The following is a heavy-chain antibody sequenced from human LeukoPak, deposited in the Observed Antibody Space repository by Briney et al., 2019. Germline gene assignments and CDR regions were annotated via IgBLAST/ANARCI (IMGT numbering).Heavy chain of an antibody. Sequence: GGSLRLSCAASGFTVSSNYMSWVRQAPGKGLEWVSVIYSGGSTYYADSVKGRFTISRDNSKNTLYLQMNSLRAEDTAVYYCARDSQPLGFYYWGQGTLVTVSS. CDR3: ARDSQPLGFYY. CDR2: IYSGGST. D-gene: IGHD7-27*01. J-gene: IGHJ4*02. V-gene: IGHV3-53*01. CDR1: GFTVSSNY.